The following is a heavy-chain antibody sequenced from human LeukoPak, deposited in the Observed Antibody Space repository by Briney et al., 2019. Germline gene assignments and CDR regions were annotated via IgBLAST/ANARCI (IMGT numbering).Heavy chain of an antibody. CDR2: IKSKTDGGTT. V-gene: IGHV3-15*01. D-gene: IGHD3-10*01. CDR3: TTEEVVRSLVRGAHPMDV. Sequence: GGSLRLSCAASGFTFSNAWMSWVRQAPGKGLEWVGRIKSKTDGGTTDYAAPVKGRFTISRDDSKNTLYLQMNSLKTEDTAVYYCTTEEVVRSLVRGAHPMDVWGKGTTVTVSS. J-gene: IGHJ6*03. CDR1: GFTFSNAW.